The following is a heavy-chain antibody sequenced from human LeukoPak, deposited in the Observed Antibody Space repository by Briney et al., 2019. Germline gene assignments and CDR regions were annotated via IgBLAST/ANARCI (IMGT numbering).Heavy chain of an antibody. D-gene: IGHD5-18*01. J-gene: IGHJ4*02. Sequence: GGSLRLSCAASGFTVSSNYMSWVRQAPGKGLEWVSSISSSSSYIYYADSVKGRFTISRDNSKNTLYLQMNSLRAEDTAVYYCARDRWRYSYGYLHDYWGQGTLVTVSS. V-gene: IGHV3-21*01. CDR2: ISSSSSYI. CDR3: ARDRWRYSYGYLHDY. CDR1: GFTVSSNY.